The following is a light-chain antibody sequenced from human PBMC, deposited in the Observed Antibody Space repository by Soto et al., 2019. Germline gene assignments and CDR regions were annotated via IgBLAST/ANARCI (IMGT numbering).Light chain of an antibody. Sequence: EIQRTQSPSPLSASVGERVPITCRASQSISGWVAWYQQKPGKAPKLRIYDASNLESGVPSRCSGRGSGTEFTLTISSLQPDDFATYYCQHYKSYPWTVGQGTKVEIK. V-gene: IGKV1-5*01. CDR2: DAS. CDR3: QHYKSYPWT. CDR1: QSISGW. J-gene: IGKJ1*01.